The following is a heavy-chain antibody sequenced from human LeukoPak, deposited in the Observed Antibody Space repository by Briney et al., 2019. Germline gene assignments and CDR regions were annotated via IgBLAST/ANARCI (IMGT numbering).Heavy chain of an antibody. D-gene: IGHD3-22*01. V-gene: IGHV3-13*01. CDR3: ARVASYREDYYDSSGPLIDY. CDR2: IGTAGDT. CDR1: GFTFSSYD. Sequence: GGSLRLSCAASGFTFSSYDMHWVRQATGKGLEWVSAIGTAGDTYYPGSVKGRFTISRENAKNSLYLQMNSLRAEDTAVYYCARVASYREDYYDSSGPLIDYWGQGTLVTVSS. J-gene: IGHJ4*02.